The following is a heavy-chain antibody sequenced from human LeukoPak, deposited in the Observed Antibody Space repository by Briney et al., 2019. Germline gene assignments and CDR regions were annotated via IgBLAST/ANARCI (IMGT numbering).Heavy chain of an antibody. V-gene: IGHV3-20*04. D-gene: IGHD2-2*01. CDR3: AREFCSSTNCYFDY. CDR2: INWNGGST. J-gene: IGHJ4*02. CDR1: GFTVSSNS. Sequence: GGSLRLSCTVSGFTVSSNSMSWVRQAPGKGLEWVSGINWNGGSTGYADSVKGRFTISRDNAKNSLYLQMNSLRAEDTAVYYCAREFCSSTNCYFDYWGQGTLVTVSS.